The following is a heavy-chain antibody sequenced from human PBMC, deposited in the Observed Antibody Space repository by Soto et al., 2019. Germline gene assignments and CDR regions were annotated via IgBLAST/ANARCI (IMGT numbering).Heavy chain of an antibody. Sequence: GEALKISCKGSGYSFTSYWIGWVRQMPGKGLEWMGIIYPGDSDTRYSPSFQGQVTISADKSISTAYLQWSSLKASDTAMYYCARVEYYGSGRSDYFDYWGQGTLVTVSS. CDR2: IYPGDSDT. CDR1: GYSFTSYW. J-gene: IGHJ4*02. CDR3: ARVEYYGSGRSDYFDY. V-gene: IGHV5-51*01. D-gene: IGHD3-10*01.